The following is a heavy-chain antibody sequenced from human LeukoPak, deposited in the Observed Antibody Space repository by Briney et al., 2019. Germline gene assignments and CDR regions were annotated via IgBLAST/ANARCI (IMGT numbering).Heavy chain of an antibody. V-gene: IGHV4-39*07. Sequence: TLSLTCTVSGGSISSSSYYWGWILQPPGKGLEWIGSIYYSGSTYYNPSLKSRVTISVDTSKNQFSLKLSSVTAADTAVYYCARVDYYDSSGLGEWGQGTLVTVSS. J-gene: IGHJ4*02. CDR3: ARVDYYDSSGLGE. D-gene: IGHD3-22*01. CDR1: GGSISSSSYY. CDR2: IYYSGST.